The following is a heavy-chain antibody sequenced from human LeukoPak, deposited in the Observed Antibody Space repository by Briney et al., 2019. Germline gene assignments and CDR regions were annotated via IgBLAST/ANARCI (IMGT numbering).Heavy chain of an antibody. D-gene: IGHD6-19*01. CDR1: GYTFTSYG. CDR3: ARDPAIAVAGKGYFQH. CDR2: ISAYNGNT. V-gene: IGHV1-18*01. J-gene: IGHJ1*01. Sequence: ASVKVSCKASGYTFTSYGISWVRQAPGQGLEWMEWISAYNGNTNYAQKLQGRVTMTTDTSTSTAYMEVRSLRSDDTAVYYCARDPAIAVAGKGYFQHWGQGTLVTVSS.